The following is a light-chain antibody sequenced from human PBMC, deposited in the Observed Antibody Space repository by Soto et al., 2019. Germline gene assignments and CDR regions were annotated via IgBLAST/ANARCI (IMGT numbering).Light chain of an antibody. CDR2: GAS. CDR3: QQYNNWPPSWT. CDR1: QSVSSN. J-gene: IGKJ1*01. Sequence: EIVMTHSPATLSVSPCERATLCSRASQSVSSNLAWYQQKHGQAPRLLIYGASTRATGIPARFSGSGSGTEFTLTISSLQSEDFAVYYCQQYNNWPPSWTFGQGTKVDI. V-gene: IGKV3-15*01.